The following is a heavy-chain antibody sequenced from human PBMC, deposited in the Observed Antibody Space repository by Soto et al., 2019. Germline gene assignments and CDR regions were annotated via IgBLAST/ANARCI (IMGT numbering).Heavy chain of an antibody. J-gene: IGHJ3*02. CDR2: IIPILGIA. CDR3: ARGDYDFGDAFDI. V-gene: IGHV1-69*02. D-gene: IGHD3-3*01. Sequence: QVQLVQSGAEVKKPGSSVKVSCKASGGTFSSYTISWVRQAPGQGLEWMGRIIPILGIANYAQKFQGRVTITADKSTSTAYMELSSLRSEDTAVYYCARGDYDFGDAFDIWGQGTMVTVSS. CDR1: GGTFSSYT.